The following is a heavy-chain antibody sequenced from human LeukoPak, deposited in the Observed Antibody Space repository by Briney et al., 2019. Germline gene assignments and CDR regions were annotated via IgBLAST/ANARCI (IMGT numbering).Heavy chain of an antibody. J-gene: IGHJ4*01. CDR2: ISGSGGST. D-gene: IGHD1-26*01. CDR3: ARGKSGSHGLEDY. V-gene: IGHV3-23*01. CDR1: GFTFSSYA. Sequence: GGSLRLSCAASGFTFSSYAMSWVRQAPGKGLEWVSAISGSGGSTYYADSVRGRFTISRDNAKNTLYLQMNSLRAEDTAVYYCARGKSGSHGLEDYLGHGTLVTVSS.